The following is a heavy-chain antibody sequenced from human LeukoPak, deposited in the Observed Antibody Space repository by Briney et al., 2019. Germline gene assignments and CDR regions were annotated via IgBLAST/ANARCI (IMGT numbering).Heavy chain of an antibody. CDR2: INSDGGIT. D-gene: IGHD4-23*01. CDR3: AKFDYGGDSGGAFDI. CDR1: GFTFSSYW. V-gene: IGHV3-74*01. J-gene: IGHJ3*02. Sequence: SGGSLRLSCAASGFTFSSYWMHWVRQAPGKGLVWVSHINSDGGITTYADSVKGRFTISRDNAKNTLYLQMNSLRAEDTAVYYCAKFDYGGDSGGAFDIWGQGTMVTVSS.